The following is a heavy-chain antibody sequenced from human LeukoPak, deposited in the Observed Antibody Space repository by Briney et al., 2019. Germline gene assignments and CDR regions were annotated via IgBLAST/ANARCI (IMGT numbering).Heavy chain of an antibody. CDR2: ISYDGSNK. CDR1: GFTFSNYG. Sequence: GGSLRLSCAASGFTFSNYGMNWVRQAPGKGLEWVAVISYDGSNKYYVDSVKGRFTISRDNSKNTLYLQMNSLRAEDTAVYYCVRERFHGSGAPKFDFWGQGTLVTVSS. V-gene: IGHV3-30*03. J-gene: IGHJ4*02. D-gene: IGHD3-10*01. CDR3: VRERFHGSGAPKFDF.